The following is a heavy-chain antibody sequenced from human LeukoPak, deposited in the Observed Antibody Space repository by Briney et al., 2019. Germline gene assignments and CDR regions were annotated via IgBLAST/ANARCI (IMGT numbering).Heavy chain of an antibody. Sequence: GGSLRLSCAASGFTFSSYAMSWVRQAPGKGLEWVSAISGSGNSTYYADSVKGRFTISRDNSKNTLYLQMNSLRAEDTAVYYCAREDCSSTSCYGFDPWGQGTLVTVSS. CDR2: ISGSGNST. CDR1: GFTFSSYA. V-gene: IGHV3-23*01. J-gene: IGHJ5*02. CDR3: AREDCSSTSCYGFDP. D-gene: IGHD2-2*01.